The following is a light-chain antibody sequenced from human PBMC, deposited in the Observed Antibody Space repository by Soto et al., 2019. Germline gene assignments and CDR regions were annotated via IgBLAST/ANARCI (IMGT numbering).Light chain of an antibody. J-gene: IGLJ3*02. CDR3: SSYTSSSTLDWV. CDR2: EVS. V-gene: IGLV2-14*01. CDR1: SSDVGGYNY. Sequence: QSALTQPASVSGSPGQSITISCTGTSSDVGGYNYVSWYQQHPGKAPKLMIYEVSNRPLGVSNRFSGSKSGNTASLTISGLQAEDEADYYCSSYTSSSTLDWVFGGGTKLTVL.